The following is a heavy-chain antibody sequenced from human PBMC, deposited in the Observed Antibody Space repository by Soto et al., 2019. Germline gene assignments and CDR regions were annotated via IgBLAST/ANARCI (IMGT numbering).Heavy chain of an antibody. D-gene: IGHD5-12*01. CDR1: GFPFSSNS. CDR2: ISSSSSYI. V-gene: IGHV3-21*01. J-gene: IGHJ4*02. Sequence: EVQLVESGGGLVKPGGSLRLSCAASGFPFSSNSMNWVRQAPGKGLEWVSSISSSSSYIYYADSVKGRFTISRDNAKNSLYLQINSLRAEDTAVYYCAREVSKYSGYDFDYWGQGTLVTVSS. CDR3: AREVSKYSGYDFDY.